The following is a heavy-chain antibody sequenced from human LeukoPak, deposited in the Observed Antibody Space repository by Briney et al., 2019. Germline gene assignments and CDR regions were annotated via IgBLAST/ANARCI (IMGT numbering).Heavy chain of an antibody. J-gene: IGHJ4*02. CDR1: GFTFSNAW. CDR3: TTDVGYYESSGYYYADY. V-gene: IGHV3-15*01. D-gene: IGHD3-22*01. CDR2: IKSKTDGGTT. Sequence: KSGGSLRLSCAASGFTFSNAWMSWVRQAPGKGLEWVGRIKSKTDGGTTDYAAPVKGRFTISRDDSKNTLYLQMNSLKTEDTAVYYCTTDVGYYESSGYYYADYWGQGTLVTVSS.